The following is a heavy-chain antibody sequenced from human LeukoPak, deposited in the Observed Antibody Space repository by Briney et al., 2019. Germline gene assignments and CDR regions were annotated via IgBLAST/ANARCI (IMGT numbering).Heavy chain of an antibody. Sequence: PGGSLRLSCAASGFTFSSYAMSWVRQPPGKGLEWVAAISGSGGSTYYADSVKGRFTISRDNSKNTLYLQMNSLRAEDTAVYYCARGGVEMATTTGYWGQGTLVTVSS. CDR3: ARGGVEMATTTGY. CDR2: ISGSGGST. V-gene: IGHV3-23*01. CDR1: GFTFSSYA. J-gene: IGHJ4*02. D-gene: IGHD5-12*01.